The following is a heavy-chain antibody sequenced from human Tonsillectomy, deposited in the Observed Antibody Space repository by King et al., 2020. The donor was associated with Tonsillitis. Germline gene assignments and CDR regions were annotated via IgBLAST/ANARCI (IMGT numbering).Heavy chain of an antibody. CDR3: AGDEGVAALGF. D-gene: IGHD6-13*01. J-gene: IGHJ4*02. CDR1: GVTFSIYG. CDR2: MCDAGSNE. V-gene: IGHV3-33*08. Sequence: VQLVESGGGVVQPGRSLRLSCAASGVTFSIYGMHWVRQAPGKGLGWVAVMCDAGSNEYYADSVQGRFTISRDNSNNTLYLQMDSLRAEDTAVYYCAGDEGVAALGFWGQGTLVTVSS.